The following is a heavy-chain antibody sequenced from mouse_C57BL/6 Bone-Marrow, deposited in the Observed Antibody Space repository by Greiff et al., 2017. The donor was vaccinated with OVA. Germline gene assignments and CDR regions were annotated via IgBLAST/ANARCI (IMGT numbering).Heavy chain of an antibody. D-gene: IGHD1-1*02. J-gene: IGHJ3*01. CDR1: GFTFSSYA. Sequence: EVHLVESGGGLVKPGGSLKLSCAASGFTFSSYAMSWVRQTPEKRLEWVATISDGGSYTYYPDNVKGRFTISRDNAKNNLYLQMSHLKSEDTAMYYCARDKNYPAYWGQGTLVTVSA. CDR3: ARDKNYPAY. CDR2: ISDGGSYT. V-gene: IGHV5-4*01.